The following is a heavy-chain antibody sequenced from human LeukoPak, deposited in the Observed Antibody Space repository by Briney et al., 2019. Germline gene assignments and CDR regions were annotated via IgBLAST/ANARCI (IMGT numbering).Heavy chain of an antibody. CDR2: ISSRSSQI. CDR3: ARYSSGFDY. CDR1: GFTFSSYI. J-gene: IGHJ4*02. Sequence: PGGSLRLSCAASGFTFSSYIMNWVRQAPGKGLEWVSSISSRSSQIYYADSVKGRFTISRDNAKNSLYLQMNSLRAEDTAVYYCARYSSGFDYWGQGTLGTVSS. D-gene: IGHD6-19*01. V-gene: IGHV3-21*01.